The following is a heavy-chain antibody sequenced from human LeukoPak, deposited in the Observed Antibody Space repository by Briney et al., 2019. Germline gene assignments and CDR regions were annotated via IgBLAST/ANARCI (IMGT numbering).Heavy chain of an antibody. Sequence: PGGSLRLSCAASGFTVSSNYMNWVRQAPGKGLEWVSVIFTGGTTDYADSVKGRFTISRENSKNTLYLQMNSPRAEDTAVYYCARGYQYFDYWGQGTLVTVSS. CDR1: GFTVSSNY. J-gene: IGHJ4*02. CDR2: IFTGGTT. D-gene: IGHD2-2*01. V-gene: IGHV3-53*01. CDR3: ARGYQYFDY.